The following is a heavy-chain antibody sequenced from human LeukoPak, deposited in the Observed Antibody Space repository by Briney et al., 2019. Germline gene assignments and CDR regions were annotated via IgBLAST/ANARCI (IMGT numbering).Heavy chain of an antibody. CDR2: IRSKADGGTP. CDR1: GFSFSDAW. V-gene: IGHV3-15*07. J-gene: IGHJ6*02. CDR3: ARGDGSYYYGMDV. Sequence: GGSQRLSCAASGFSFSDAWMNWVRQAPGKGLEWVGHIRSKADGGTPDYIAPVKGRFTISRDDSKDTLYLQMNSLRAEDTAVYYCARGDGSYYYGMDVWGQGTTVTVSS.